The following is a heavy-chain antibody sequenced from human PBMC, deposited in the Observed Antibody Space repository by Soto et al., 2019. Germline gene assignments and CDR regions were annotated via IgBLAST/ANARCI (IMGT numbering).Heavy chain of an antibody. D-gene: IGHD1-26*01. CDR3: AKGAGDRLSLGMDV. V-gene: IGHV3-30*18. J-gene: IGHJ6*02. CDR1: GFSIIGYG. Sequence: GGSLILSCAASGFSIIGYGMEWVRQAPGKGLEWVALISYDGNNTYYADSVKGRFTISRDNSKDTLFLQMTGLRAEDTAVYYCAKGAGDRLSLGMDVWGQGNTVTVSS. CDR2: ISYDGNNT.